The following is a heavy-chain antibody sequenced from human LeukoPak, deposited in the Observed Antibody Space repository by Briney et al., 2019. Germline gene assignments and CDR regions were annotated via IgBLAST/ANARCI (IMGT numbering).Heavy chain of an antibody. CDR1: GYTFTSYD. Sequence: GASVKVSCKASGYTFTSYDINWVRQPAGQGLEWMGWMNPHSGKTGYVQKFQGRVTMTRNTSISTAYMELSSLTSEDTAVYYCARNRAAVGTKAFDYWGQGTLVTVSS. V-gene: IGHV1-8*01. CDR3: ARNRAAVGTKAFDY. D-gene: IGHD6-13*01. CDR2: MNPHSGKT. J-gene: IGHJ4*02.